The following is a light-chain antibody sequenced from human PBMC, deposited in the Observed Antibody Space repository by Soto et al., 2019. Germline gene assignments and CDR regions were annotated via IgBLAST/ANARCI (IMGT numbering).Light chain of an antibody. CDR1: QSISDT. J-gene: IGKJ5*01. CDR2: DAS. CDR3: QQRSVWPIT. Sequence: VLTQSPGTLSLSPGEIATLSFMASQSISDTLAWYQHKPGQSPRLLIYDASHRATGVPARFSGSGSGTDFTLTISGLEPEDFAVYYCQQRSVWPITFGQGTRLEIK. V-gene: IGKV3-11*01.